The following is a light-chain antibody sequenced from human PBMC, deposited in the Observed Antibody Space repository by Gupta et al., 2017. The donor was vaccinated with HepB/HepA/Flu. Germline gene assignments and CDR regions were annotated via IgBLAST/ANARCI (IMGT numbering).Light chain of an antibody. Sequence: EIVLTQSPGTLSLSPGERATLSCRASQSIRSSYLAWYQQKPGQAPRLLLYGASSRATGIPDRFSGSGSGTDFTLTISRLEPEDFAVYYCQQVGTSSWTFGQGTKVEI. CDR3: QQVGTSSWT. CDR1: QSIRSSY. J-gene: IGKJ1*01. V-gene: IGKV3-20*01. CDR2: GAS.